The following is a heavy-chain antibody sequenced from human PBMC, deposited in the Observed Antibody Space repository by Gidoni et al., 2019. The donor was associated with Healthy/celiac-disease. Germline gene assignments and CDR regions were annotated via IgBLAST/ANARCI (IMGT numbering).Heavy chain of an antibody. CDR2: ISYDGSNK. CDR1: GFTFSSYA. CDR3: ARAAWTVTTHWYFDL. Sequence: QVQLVESGGGVVQPGRSLRRSCAASGFTFSSYAMHWVRQAPGKGLEWLAVISYDGSNKYYADSVKGRFTISRDNSKNTLYLQMNSLRAEDTAVYYCARAAWTVTTHWYFDLWGRGTLVTVSS. J-gene: IGHJ2*01. D-gene: IGHD4-17*01. V-gene: IGHV3-30-3*01.